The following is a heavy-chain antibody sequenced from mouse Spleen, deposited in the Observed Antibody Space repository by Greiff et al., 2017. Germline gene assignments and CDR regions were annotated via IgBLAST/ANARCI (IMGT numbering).Heavy chain of an antibody. CDR1: GYAFTNYL. Sequence: VKLMESGAELVRPGTSVKVSCKASGYAFTNYLIEWVKQRPGQGLEWIGVINPGSGGTNYNEKFKGKATLTADKSSSTAYMQLSSLTSDDSAVYFCARRGTGTGFDYWGQGTTLTVSS. J-gene: IGHJ2*01. D-gene: IGHD4-1*01. CDR2: INPGSGGT. V-gene: IGHV1-54*03. CDR3: ARRGTGTGFDY.